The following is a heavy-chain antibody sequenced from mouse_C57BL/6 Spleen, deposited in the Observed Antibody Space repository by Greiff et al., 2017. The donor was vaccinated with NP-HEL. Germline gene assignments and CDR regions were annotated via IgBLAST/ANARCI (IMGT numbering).Heavy chain of an antibody. CDR1: GYTFTDYN. D-gene: IGHD2-2*01. Sequence: VQLQQSGPELVKPGASVKIPCKASGYTFTDYNMDWVKQSHGKSLEWIGDINPNNGGTIYNQKFKGTATLTVDKSSSTAYMELRSLTSEDTAVYYCARHGYLYWYFDVWGTGTTVTVSS. V-gene: IGHV1-18*01. J-gene: IGHJ1*03. CDR2: INPNNGGT. CDR3: ARHGYLYWYFDV.